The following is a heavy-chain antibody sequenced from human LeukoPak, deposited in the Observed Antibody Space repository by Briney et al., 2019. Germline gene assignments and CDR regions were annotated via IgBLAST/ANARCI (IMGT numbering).Heavy chain of an antibody. Sequence: GASVKVSCKASGYTFTNHGLTWVRQAPGQGLEWMGWINTYSGDTKYGQKFQGRVTMTTDTSTSMVFLELMSLRSDDTAVYYCALRYFDYWGQGTLVTVSS. CDR3: ALRYFDY. CDR2: INTYSGDT. CDR1: GYTFTNHG. J-gene: IGHJ4*02. V-gene: IGHV1-18*04.